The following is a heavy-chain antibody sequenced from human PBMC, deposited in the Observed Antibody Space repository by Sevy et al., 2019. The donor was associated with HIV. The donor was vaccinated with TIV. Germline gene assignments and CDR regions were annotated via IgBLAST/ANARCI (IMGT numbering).Heavy chain of an antibody. D-gene: IGHD3-10*01. J-gene: IGHJ4*02. Sequence: GGSLRLSCAASGFTFSSYSMNWVRQAPGKGLEWVSSISSSSSYIYYADSVKGRFTISRDNAKNSLYLQMNSLRAEDTAVYYCARVCAVTNMGRYFDYWGQGTLVTVSS. V-gene: IGHV3-21*01. CDR1: GFTFSSYS. CDR3: ARVCAVTNMGRYFDY. CDR2: ISSSSSYI.